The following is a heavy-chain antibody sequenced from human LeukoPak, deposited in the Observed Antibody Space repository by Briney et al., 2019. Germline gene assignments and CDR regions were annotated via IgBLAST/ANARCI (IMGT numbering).Heavy chain of an antibody. J-gene: IGHJ4*02. Sequence: PSQTLSLTCNVSGGSISSGGYYWSWIRQHPGKGLEWIGCIYYSGTTYYHPSLTSRVAISVDTSKNQFSLKLSSVTAADTAVYYCARSGTVTTWNYWGQGTLVTVSS. CDR1: GGSISSGGYY. CDR3: ARSGTVTTWNY. V-gene: IGHV4-31*03. CDR2: IYYSGTT. D-gene: IGHD4-17*01.